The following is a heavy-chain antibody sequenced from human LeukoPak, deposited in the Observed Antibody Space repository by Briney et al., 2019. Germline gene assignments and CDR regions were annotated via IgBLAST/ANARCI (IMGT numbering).Heavy chain of an antibody. Sequence: SETLSLTCSVSGGSINNYYWIWIRQPPGKGLEWIGYIYYTGSTNYNPSLKSRVTVSVDTPKNQFSLKLRSVTAADTAVYYCARIGRVGGYYFDHWGQGTLVTVSS. J-gene: IGHJ4*02. CDR2: IYYTGST. V-gene: IGHV4-59*01. D-gene: IGHD3-16*01. CDR3: ARIGRVGGYYFDH. CDR1: GGSINNYY.